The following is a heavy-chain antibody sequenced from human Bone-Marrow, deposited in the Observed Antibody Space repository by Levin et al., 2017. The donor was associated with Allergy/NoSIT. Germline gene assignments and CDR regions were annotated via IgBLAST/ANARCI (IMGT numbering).Heavy chain of an antibody. V-gene: IGHV3-23*01. D-gene: IGHD6-19*01. CDR2: ISGSGGST. CDR3: AKEGVRDSSGWPRGAFDI. Sequence: GGSLRLSCAASGFTFSSYAMSWVRQAPGKGLEWVSAISGSGGSTYYADSVKGRFTISRDNSKNTLYLQMNSLRAEDTAVYYCAKEGVRDSSGWPRGAFDIWGQGTMVTVSS. CDR1: GFTFSSYA. J-gene: IGHJ3*02.